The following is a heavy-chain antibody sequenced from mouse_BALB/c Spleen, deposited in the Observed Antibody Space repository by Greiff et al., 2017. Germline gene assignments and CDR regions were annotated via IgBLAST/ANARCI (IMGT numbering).Heavy chain of an antibody. V-gene: IGHV7-3*02. CDR3: AREGYRGFAY. CDR1: GFTFTDYY. J-gene: IGHJ3*01. Sequence: EVQRVESGGGLVQPGGSLRLSCATSGFTFTDYYMSWVRQPPGKALEWLGFIRNKANGYTTEYSASVKGRFTISRDNSQSILYLQMNTLRSEDSATYYCAREGYRGFAYWGQGTLVTVSA. CDR2: IRNKANGYTT. D-gene: IGHD2-14*01.